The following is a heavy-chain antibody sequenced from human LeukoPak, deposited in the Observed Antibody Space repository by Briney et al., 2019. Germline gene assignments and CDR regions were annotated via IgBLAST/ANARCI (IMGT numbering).Heavy chain of an antibody. J-gene: IGHJ3*02. CDR1: GFIVSDNY. CDR3: ARGGGYGSGNHYRGGAFDI. CDR2: IYRGGST. Sequence: GGSLRLSCATSGFIVSDNYMTWVPQAPGKGLEWVSVIYRGGSTYYAESVKGRFTISRDNSKNMVYLQMYSLRVEDTAVYYCARGGGYGSGNHYRGGAFDIWGQGTMVTVSS. V-gene: IGHV3-53*01. D-gene: IGHD3-10*01.